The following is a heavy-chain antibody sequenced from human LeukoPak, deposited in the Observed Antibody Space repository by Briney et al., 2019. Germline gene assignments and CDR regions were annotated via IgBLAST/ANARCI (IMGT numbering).Heavy chain of an antibody. CDR1: GXTFSNYE. V-gene: IGHV3-48*03. Sequence: GGSLRLSCAASGXTFSNYEMNWVRQAPGKGLEWVSYISISGSTIYYADSVKGRFTISRDNAKNSLYLRMNSLRADDTAVYYCARGYGGGDYWGQGTLVTVSS. D-gene: IGHD4-23*01. CDR3: ARGYGGGDY. CDR2: ISISGSTI. J-gene: IGHJ4*02.